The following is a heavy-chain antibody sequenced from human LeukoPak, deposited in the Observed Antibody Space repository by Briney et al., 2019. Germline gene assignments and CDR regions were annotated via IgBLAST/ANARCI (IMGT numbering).Heavy chain of an antibody. Sequence: GASVKVSCKASGYTFTSYGISWVRQAPGHRLEWMGWISAYIGNTNYAQKLQGRVTMTTDTSTSTAYMELRSLRSDDTAVYYCARAREDYDYVWGSYPKYYFDYWGQGTLVTVSS. V-gene: IGHV1-18*01. CDR1: GYTFTSYG. D-gene: IGHD3-16*02. J-gene: IGHJ4*02. CDR2: ISAYIGNT. CDR3: ARAREDYDYVWGSYPKYYFDY.